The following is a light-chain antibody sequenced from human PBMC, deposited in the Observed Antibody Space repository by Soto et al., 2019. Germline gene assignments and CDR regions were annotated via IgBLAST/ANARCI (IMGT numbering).Light chain of an antibody. CDR1: SSNIGSNT. V-gene: IGLV1-44*01. Sequence: QSALTQPPSASGTPGQRVTISCSGSSSNIGSNTVNWYQQLPGTAPKLLIYSNNERPSGVPDRFSGSKSGTSASLAISGLQSEDEADFYCAAWDDSLNAYVIGTGTSSPS. J-gene: IGLJ1*01. CDR2: SNN. CDR3: AAWDDSLNAYV.